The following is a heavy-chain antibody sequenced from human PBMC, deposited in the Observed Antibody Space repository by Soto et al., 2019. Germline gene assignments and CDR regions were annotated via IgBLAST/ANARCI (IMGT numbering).Heavy chain of an antibody. Sequence: QITLKESGPTLVKPTQTLTLTCTFSGFSFITTGVGVGWVRQSPGKALEWLALIYWDDDKRYSPSLKSRLTITKDTSKNQVVLSMTNMDPVDTATYYCARADSGDIVFEYWGQGTLVTVSS. CDR2: IYWDDDK. J-gene: IGHJ4*02. CDR1: GFSFITTGVG. CDR3: ARADSGDIVFEY. D-gene: IGHD4-17*01. V-gene: IGHV2-5*02.